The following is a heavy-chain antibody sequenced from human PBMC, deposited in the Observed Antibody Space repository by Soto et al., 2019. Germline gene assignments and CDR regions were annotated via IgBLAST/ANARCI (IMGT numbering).Heavy chain of an antibody. V-gene: IGHV3-33*01. D-gene: IGHD5-12*01. CDR2: IWYDGRNK. J-gene: IGHJ6*02. CDR1: GFTFSSYG. CDR3: ARDPRSSGYSGYDSPDYGMDV. Sequence: GGSLRLSCAASGFTFSSYGMHWVRQAPGKGLEWVAFIWYDGRNKYYADSVKGRFTISRDNSKNTLYLQMNSLRVEDRAVYYCARDPRSSGYSGYDSPDYGMDVWGQGTTVTVSS.